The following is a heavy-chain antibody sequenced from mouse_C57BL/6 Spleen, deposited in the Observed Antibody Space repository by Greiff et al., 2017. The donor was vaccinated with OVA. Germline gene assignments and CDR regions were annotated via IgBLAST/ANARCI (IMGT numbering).Heavy chain of an antibody. V-gene: IGHV5-17*01. J-gene: IGHJ4*01. CDR2: ISSGSSTI. CDR1: GFTFSDYG. D-gene: IGHD2-3*01. Sequence: DVKLVESGGGLVKPGGSLKLSCAASGFTFSDYGMHWVRQAPEKGLEWVAYISSGSSTIYYADTVKGRFTISRDNAKNTLFLQMTSLRSEDTAMYYCARDGYSYYYAMDYWGQGTSVTVSS. CDR3: ARDGYSYYYAMDY.